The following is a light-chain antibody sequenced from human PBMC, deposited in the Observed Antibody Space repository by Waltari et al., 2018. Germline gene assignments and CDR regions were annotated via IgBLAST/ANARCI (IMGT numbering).Light chain of an antibody. J-gene: IGKJ2*03. CDR3: LQYNSPPFS. CDR1: QAIGTS. Sequence: DIQMTQSPSSLSASAGDTVTINCRASQAIGTSLSWYQQRPGQTPERLIYGASGLESGVPSRFSGRGSGTDFTLIINSLQPEDFTTYYCLQYNSPPFSFGQGTKVEIK. CDR2: GAS. V-gene: IGKV1-17*01.